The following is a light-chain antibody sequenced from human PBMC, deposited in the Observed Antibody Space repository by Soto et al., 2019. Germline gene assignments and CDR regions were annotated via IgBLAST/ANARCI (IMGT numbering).Light chain of an antibody. CDR3: QQSYSTPLT. CDR2: TTS. V-gene: IGKV1-39*01. CDR1: QTIDKY. Sequence: DIQMTQSPSSLSASLGDRFTITCRASQTIDKYLNWYQEKPGKAPKLLIYTTSTLQSEVPSRFSGSGSETDFTLTISSLQPEDFATYYCQQSYSTPLTFGGGTKVDIK. J-gene: IGKJ4*01.